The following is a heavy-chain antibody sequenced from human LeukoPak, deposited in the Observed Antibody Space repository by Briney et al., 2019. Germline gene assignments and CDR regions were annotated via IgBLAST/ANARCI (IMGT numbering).Heavy chain of an antibody. CDR2: INTGGDSM. D-gene: IGHD3-9*01. Sequence: PGGSLRLSCAASGFTFSGHYMSWLRQAPGKGLEWISYINTGGDSMYHADSVKGRFTVSRDNAKNSLFLHMNSLRVEDSAVYYCARGSRYFDSSDHFFDYWGQGTLVIVSS. CDR3: ARGSRYFDSSDHFFDY. CDR1: GFTFSGHY. J-gene: IGHJ4*02. V-gene: IGHV3-11*01.